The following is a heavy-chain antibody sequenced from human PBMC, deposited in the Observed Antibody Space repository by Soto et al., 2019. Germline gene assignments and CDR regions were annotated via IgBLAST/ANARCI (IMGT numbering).Heavy chain of an antibody. V-gene: IGHV1-46*01. CDR1: GYTFTSYY. D-gene: IGHD5-12*01. Sequence: ASVKVSCKASGYTFTSYYMHWVRQAPGQGLEWMGIINPSGGSTSYAQKFQGRVTMTRDTSTSTVYMELSSLRSEDTAVYYCARDRGYSGYESDWFDPWGQGTLVTVS. CDR3: ARDRGYSGYESDWFDP. CDR2: INPSGGST. J-gene: IGHJ5*02.